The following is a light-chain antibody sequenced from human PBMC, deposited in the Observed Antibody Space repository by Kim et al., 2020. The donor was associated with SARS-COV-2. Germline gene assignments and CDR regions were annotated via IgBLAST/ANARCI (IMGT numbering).Light chain of an antibody. CDR2: QDN. CDR3: QAWDSSTVV. CDR1: NLGDKY. Sequence: GSPGQTANITCSGDNLGDKYTCWYQQRPGQSPVLVIYQDNRRPSVIPERFSGSNSGNTATLTISGAQAMDEAEYYCQAWDSSTVVFGGGTQLTVL. V-gene: IGLV3-1*01. J-gene: IGLJ2*01.